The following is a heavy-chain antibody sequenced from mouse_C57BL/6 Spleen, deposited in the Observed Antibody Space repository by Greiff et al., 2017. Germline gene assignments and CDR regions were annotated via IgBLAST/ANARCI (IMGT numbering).Heavy chain of an antibody. Sequence: QVQLQQSGAELVRPGASVTLSCKASGYTFTDYEMHWVKQTPVHGLEWIGAIDPETGGTAYNQKFKGKAILTAAKSSSTAYMELRSLTSEDSAVYYCTRGGGYYGGAMDYWGQGTSVTVSS. CDR2: IDPETGGT. V-gene: IGHV1-15*01. CDR3: TRGGGYYGGAMDY. CDR1: GYTFTDYE. D-gene: IGHD2-3*01. J-gene: IGHJ4*01.